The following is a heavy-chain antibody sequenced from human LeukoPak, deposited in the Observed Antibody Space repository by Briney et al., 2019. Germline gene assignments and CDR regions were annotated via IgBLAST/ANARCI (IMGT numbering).Heavy chain of an antibody. Sequence: ASVKVSCKASGYTFTGYYMHWVRQAPGQGLEWMGWINPNSCGTNYAQKFQGRVTMTRDTSISTAYMELSRLRSDDTAVYYCARDSPSYYMDVWGKGTTVTVSS. CDR2: INPNSCGT. CDR3: ARDSPSYYMDV. J-gene: IGHJ6*03. V-gene: IGHV1-2*02. CDR1: GYTFTGYY.